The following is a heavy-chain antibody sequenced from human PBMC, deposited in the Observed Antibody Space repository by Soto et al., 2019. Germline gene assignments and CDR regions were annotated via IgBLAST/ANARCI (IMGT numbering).Heavy chain of an antibody. CDR1: GDTFTSYY. J-gene: IGHJ4*02. D-gene: IGHD2-15*01. V-gene: IGHV1-46*01. CDR2: INPSGDT. CDR3: ARVYCRGGGCNGIDY. Sequence: QVQLVQSGAEVKKPGASVKISCKASGDTFTSYYMHWVRQAPGQGLEWMGIINPSGDTSYAQKFQGRFIMTRDTSTSSVYMELSSLRSEDTAVYYCARVYCRGGGCNGIDYWGQGTLVTVSS.